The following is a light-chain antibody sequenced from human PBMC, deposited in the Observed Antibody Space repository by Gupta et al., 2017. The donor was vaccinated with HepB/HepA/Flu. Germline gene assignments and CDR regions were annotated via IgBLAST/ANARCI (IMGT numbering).Light chain of an antibody. V-gene: IGLV2-11*01. Sequence: QSALTQPRSVSGSPGQSVTISCTGTSRDVGGYNYVSWYQQHPGKAPKLIIYDVSKRTSGVRDRFSGSKSGNTASLTISGLQAEDEADYYCCSYAGTYTWVFGGGTKLTVL. CDR3: CSYAGTYTWV. J-gene: IGLJ3*02. CDR1: SRDVGGYNY. CDR2: DVS.